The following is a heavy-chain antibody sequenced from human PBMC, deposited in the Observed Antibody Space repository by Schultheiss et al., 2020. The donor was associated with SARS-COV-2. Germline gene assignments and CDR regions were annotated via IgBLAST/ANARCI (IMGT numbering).Heavy chain of an antibody. V-gene: IGHV3-21*04. CDR3: AKDHIVVVPAFYYYYGMDV. D-gene: IGHD2-2*01. CDR2: ISSSSSYI. J-gene: IGHJ6*02. Sequence: GESLKISCAASGFTVSSYALHWVRQAPGKGLEWVSSISSSSSYIYYADSVKGRFTISRDNAKNTLYLQMNSLRAEDTAVYYCAKDHIVVVPAFYYYYGMDVWGQGTTVTVSS. CDR1: GFTVSSYA.